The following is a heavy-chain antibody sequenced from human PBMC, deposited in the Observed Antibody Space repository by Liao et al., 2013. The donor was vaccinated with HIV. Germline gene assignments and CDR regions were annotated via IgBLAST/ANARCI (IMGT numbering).Heavy chain of an antibody. CDR3: TRGRGSDWPTSDY. Sequence: QLQLQESGSGPVKPSQTLSLTCAVSGGSISSGGYSWSWIRQPPGKGLEWIGYLYHSESTYYNPSLKSRVTISVDRSKNQFSLNLSSVTAADTAVYYCTRGRGSDWPTSDYWGQGTLVTVSS. CDR2: LYHSEST. V-gene: IGHV4-30-2*01. CDR1: GGSISSGGYS. D-gene: IGHD3-16*01. J-gene: IGHJ4*02.